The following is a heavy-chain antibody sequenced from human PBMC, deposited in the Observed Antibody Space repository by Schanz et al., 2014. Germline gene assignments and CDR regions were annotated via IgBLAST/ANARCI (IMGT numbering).Heavy chain of an antibody. CDR1: GFTFSSYA. D-gene: IGHD6-13*01. V-gene: IGHV3-21*05. Sequence: VQLVESGGGVVQPGRSLRLSCAAYGFTFSSYAMHWVRQAPGKGLEWVSYISGTTTYTNYADSVKGRFTISRDNAKNSLYLQMNSLRAEDTAVYYCAREQIMAAAGRVDYWGHGTLVTVSS. J-gene: IGHJ4*01. CDR2: ISGTTTYT. CDR3: AREQIMAAAGRVDY.